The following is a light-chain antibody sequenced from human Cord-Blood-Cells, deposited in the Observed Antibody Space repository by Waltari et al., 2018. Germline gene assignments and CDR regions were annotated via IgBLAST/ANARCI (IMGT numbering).Light chain of an antibody. Sequence: DIVMTQSPDSLAVSLGERATIHCKSSQRVLYSSNNKNYLVWYQQKPGQPPKLLIYWASTRESGVPDRFSGSGSGTDFTHTISSLQAEDVAVYYCQQYYSTPWTFGQGTKVEIK. CDR1: QRVLYSSNNKNY. CDR2: WAS. J-gene: IGKJ1*01. V-gene: IGKV4-1*01. CDR3: QQYYSTPWT.